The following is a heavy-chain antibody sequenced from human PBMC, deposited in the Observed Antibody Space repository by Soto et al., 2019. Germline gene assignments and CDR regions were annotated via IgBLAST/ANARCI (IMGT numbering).Heavy chain of an antibody. CDR2: IKQDGSEK. Sequence: GSLRLSCAASGFTFSSYWMSWDRQAPGKGLEWVANIKQDGSEKYYVDSVKGRFTISRDNAKNSLYLQMNSLRAEDTAVYYCARGDYYYYYYMDVWGKGTTVTVS. J-gene: IGHJ6*03. CDR1: GFTFSSYW. D-gene: IGHD2-21*02. CDR3: ARGDYYYYYYMDV. V-gene: IGHV3-7*01.